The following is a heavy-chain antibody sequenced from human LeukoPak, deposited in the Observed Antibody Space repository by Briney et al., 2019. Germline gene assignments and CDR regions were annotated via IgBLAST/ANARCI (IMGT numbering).Heavy chain of an antibody. CDR3: ARPYCSGGSCYWGDGMDV. V-gene: IGHV1-46*01. CDR2: INPSGGST. CDR1: GYTFTSYY. J-gene: IGHJ6*02. D-gene: IGHD2-15*01. Sequence: ASVKVSCKASGYTFTSYYMHWVRQASGQGLEWMGIINPSGGSTSYAQRFQGRVTMTRDTSTSTVYMELRSLRSEDTAVYYCARPYCSGGSCYWGDGMDVWGQGTAVTVSS.